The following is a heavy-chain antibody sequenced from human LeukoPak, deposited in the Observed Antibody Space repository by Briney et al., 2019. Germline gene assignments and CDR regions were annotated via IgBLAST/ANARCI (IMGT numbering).Heavy chain of an antibody. Sequence: PSETLSLTCTVSGGSISSGDYYWSWIRQPPGKGLEWIGYIYYSGSTYYNPSLKSRVTISVDTSKNQFSLKLSYVTAADTAVYYCARVWYQLLAGWFDPWGQGTLVTVSS. J-gene: IGHJ5*02. CDR2: IYYSGST. D-gene: IGHD2-2*01. V-gene: IGHV4-30-4*08. CDR1: GGSISSGDYY. CDR3: ARVWYQLLAGWFDP.